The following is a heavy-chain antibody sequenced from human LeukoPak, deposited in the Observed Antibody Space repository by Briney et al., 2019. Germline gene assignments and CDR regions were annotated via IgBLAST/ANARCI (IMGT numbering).Heavy chain of an antibody. CDR3: ARLNLGYGYFLEATKRDY. J-gene: IGHJ4*02. D-gene: IGHD5-18*01. CDR2: IGSSGTNT. V-gene: IGHV3-21*01. CDR1: GFTFSTYT. Sequence: GGSLRLSCTASGFTFSTYTMNWVRQAPGKGLEWVSSIGSSGTNTHYADSVKGRFTISRDNSKNTLYLQMNSLRAEDTAVYYCARLNLGYGYFLEATKRDYWGQGTLVTVSS.